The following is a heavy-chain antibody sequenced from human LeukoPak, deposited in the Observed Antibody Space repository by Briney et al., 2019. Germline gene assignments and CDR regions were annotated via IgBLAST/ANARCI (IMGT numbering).Heavy chain of an antibody. J-gene: IGHJ4*02. CDR1: GFTFTNYA. D-gene: IGHD3-22*01. CDR2: IGGSCGGT. CDR3: AKTPETHYYDFSGYYYYFDY. Sequence: PGESLTLSRAATGFTFTNYAMSWVRPAPGEGLEWVSAIGGSCGGTYYADSGKGRFTISRDNSKNTLYLQMTGLRAEDTAIYYCAKTPETHYYDFSGYYYYFDYWGQGTLVTVSS. V-gene: IGHV3-23*01.